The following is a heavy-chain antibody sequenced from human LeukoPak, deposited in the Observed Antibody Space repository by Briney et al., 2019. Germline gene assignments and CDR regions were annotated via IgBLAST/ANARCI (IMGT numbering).Heavy chain of an antibody. J-gene: IGHJ4*02. CDR2: INPNSGGT. CDR3: ARVERFGATVDY. D-gene: IGHD1-26*01. CDR1: GYTLTGYY. Sequence: ASVKVSCKASGYTLTGYYMHWVRQAPGQGLEWMGWINPNSGGTNYAQKFQGRVTMTRDTSISTAYMELSRLRSDDTAVYYCARVERFGATVDYWGQGTLVTVSS. V-gene: IGHV1-2*02.